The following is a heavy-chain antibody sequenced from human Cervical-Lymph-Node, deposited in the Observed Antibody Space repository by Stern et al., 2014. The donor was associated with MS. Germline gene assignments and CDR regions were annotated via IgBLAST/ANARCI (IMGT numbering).Heavy chain of an antibody. J-gene: IGHJ5*02. V-gene: IGHV1-8*01. CDR2: MNPNSGNT. CDR1: GYTFTSYD. D-gene: IGHD3-10*01. Sequence: VQLVESGAEVKKPGASGKVSCKASGYTFTSYDINWVRQATGQGLEWMGWMNPNSGNTGYAQKFQGRVTMTRNTSIITAYMELSSLRSEDTAVYYCARDCKLRRFGSRGWFDPWGQGTLVTVSS. CDR3: ARDCKLRRFGSRGWFDP.